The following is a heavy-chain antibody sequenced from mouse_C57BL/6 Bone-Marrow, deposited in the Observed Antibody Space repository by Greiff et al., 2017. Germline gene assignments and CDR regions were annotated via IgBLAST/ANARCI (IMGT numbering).Heavy chain of an antibody. CDR3: ARDPWFAY. Sequence: VQLKESGGGLVKPGGSLKLSCAASGFTFSSSAMSWVRQTPEKRLEWVATISDGGSYTYYPDNVKGRFTISRDNAKNNLYLQMSHLKSEDTAMYYCARDPWFAYWGQGTLVTDSA. V-gene: IGHV5-4*01. CDR1: GFTFSSSA. J-gene: IGHJ3*01. CDR2: ISDGGSYT.